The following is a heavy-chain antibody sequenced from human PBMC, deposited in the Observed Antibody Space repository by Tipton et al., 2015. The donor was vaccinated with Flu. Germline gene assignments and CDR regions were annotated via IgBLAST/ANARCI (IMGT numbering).Heavy chain of an antibody. Sequence: TLSLTCTVPGGSISSSSYYWGWIRQPPGKGLEWIGSIYYSGSTYYNPSLKSRVTISVDTSKNQFSLKLSSVTAADTAVYYCARVNHYYGSGSYYTLDYWGQGTLVTVSS. J-gene: IGHJ4*02. V-gene: IGHV4-39*07. CDR2: IYYSGST. D-gene: IGHD3-10*01. CDR1: GGSISSSSYY. CDR3: ARVNHYYGSGSYYTLDY.